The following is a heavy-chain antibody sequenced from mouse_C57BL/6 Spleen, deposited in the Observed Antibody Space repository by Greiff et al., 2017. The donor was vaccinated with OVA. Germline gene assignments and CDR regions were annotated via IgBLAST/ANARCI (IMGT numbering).Heavy chain of an antibody. Sequence: EVKLMESGGGLVQPGGSMKLSCVASGFTFSNYWMNWVRQSPEKGLEWVAQIRLKSDNYATHYAESVKGRFTISRDDSKSSVYLQMNNLRAEDTGIYYCTAITGYWYFDVWGTGTTVTVSS. D-gene: IGHD1-2*01. V-gene: IGHV6-3*01. CDR2: IRLKSDNYAT. CDR3: TAITGYWYFDV. J-gene: IGHJ1*03. CDR1: GFTFSNYW.